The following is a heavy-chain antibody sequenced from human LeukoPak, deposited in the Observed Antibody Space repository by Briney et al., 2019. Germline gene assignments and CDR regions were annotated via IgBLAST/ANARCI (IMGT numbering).Heavy chain of an antibody. D-gene: IGHD5/OR15-5a*01. CDR2: ISGAGDNT. J-gene: IGHJ2*01. V-gene: IGHV3-23*01. CDR1: GFIFRNYA. Sequence: GGSLRLSCTASGFIFRNYAMSWVRQAPGKGLEWVSTISGAGDNTNNADSVTGRFTISRDNSKNILYLQMNSLRAEDTAVYNCAKDYSVSNWCFDLWGRGTLVTVSS. CDR3: AKDYSVSNWCFDL.